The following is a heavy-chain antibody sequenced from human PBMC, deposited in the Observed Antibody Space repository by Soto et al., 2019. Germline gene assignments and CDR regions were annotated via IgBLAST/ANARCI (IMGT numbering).Heavy chain of an antibody. J-gene: IGHJ4*02. CDR2: ISSSASYI. V-gene: IGHV3-21*01. Sequence: GGSLRLSCEASGFSFDYFGMTWVRQAPPKALEWVSFISSSASYIYYADSVKGRFTVSRDNAKKSLNLQLNSLRAEDTAVYYCARPRSHWLASDSWGQGTLVTVSS. CDR1: GFSFDYFG. CDR3: ARPRSHWLASDS. D-gene: IGHD6-19*01.